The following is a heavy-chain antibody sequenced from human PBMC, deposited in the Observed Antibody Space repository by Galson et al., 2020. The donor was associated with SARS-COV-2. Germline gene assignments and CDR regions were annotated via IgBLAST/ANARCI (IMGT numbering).Heavy chain of an antibody. Sequence: SETLSLTCTVSGGSISRYFWSWIRQSPGKGLEWMGDIYYTGLTNYNPSLKGRVTISIDTSKYQFSLKPSSVTAADTVVYYCAGVTNYYDSRLCPKRWVDRWGQGTLVTVSS. D-gene: IGHD3-22*01. CDR2: IYYTGLT. CDR3: AGVTNYYDSRLCPKRWVDR. V-gene: IGHV4-59*08. CDR1: GGSISRYF. J-gene: IGHJ4*02.